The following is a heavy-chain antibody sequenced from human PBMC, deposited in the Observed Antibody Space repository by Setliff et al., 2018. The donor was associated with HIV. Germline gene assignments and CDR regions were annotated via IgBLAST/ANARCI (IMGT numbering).Heavy chain of an antibody. V-gene: IGHV4-39*01. CDR1: GGSISSGSYY. CDR3: AGHVLDYNFWSGYSTQNCFDY. D-gene: IGHD3-3*01. Sequence: SETLSLTCTVSGGSISSGSYYWGWIRQPPGKGLEWIGSIHYSGSTYDNPSLKSRVTISVDTSKNQFSLKLSSVTAADTAVYYCAGHVLDYNFWSGYSTQNCFDYWGQGTLVTVSS. J-gene: IGHJ4*02. CDR2: IHYSGST.